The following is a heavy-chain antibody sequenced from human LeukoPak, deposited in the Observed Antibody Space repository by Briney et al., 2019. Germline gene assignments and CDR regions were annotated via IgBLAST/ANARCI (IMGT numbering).Heavy chain of an antibody. D-gene: IGHD6-13*01. CDR3: ARVRDSSSWYGGFDY. V-gene: IGHV3-33*01. J-gene: IGHJ4*02. CDR2: IWYDGSNK. Sequence: GGSLRLSCAASGFTFSSYGMHWVRQAPGRGLEWVAVIWYDGSNKYYADPVKGRFTISRDNSKNTLYLQMNSLRAEDTAVYYCARVRDSSSWYGGFDYWGQGTLVTVSS. CDR1: GFTFSSYG.